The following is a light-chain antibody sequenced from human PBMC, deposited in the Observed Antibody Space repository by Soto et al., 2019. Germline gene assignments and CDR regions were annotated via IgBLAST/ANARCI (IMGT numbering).Light chain of an antibody. J-gene: IGLJ3*02. Sequence: QSVLTQPASVSGSPGQSITISCTGTSSDVGNYNLVSWYQQHPGKAPKLMIYESIRRPSGVSNRFSGSKSGNTASLTISGLQAEDEADYYCCSYAVSSTFVFGGGTKLTVL. V-gene: IGLV2-23*03. CDR2: ESI. CDR3: CSYAVSSTFV. CDR1: SSDVGNYNL.